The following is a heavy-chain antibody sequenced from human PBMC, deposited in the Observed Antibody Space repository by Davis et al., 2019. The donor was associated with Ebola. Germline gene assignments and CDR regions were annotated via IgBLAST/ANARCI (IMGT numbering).Heavy chain of an antibody. V-gene: IGHV4-61*01. J-gene: IGHJ5*02. Sequence: GSLRLSCTVSGGSVSSGSYYWIWIRQPPGKGLEWIGYIYYSGSTNYNPSLKSRVTISVDTSKNQFSLKLSSVTAADTAVYYCARVMTTVTTGWFDPWGQGTLVTVSS. CDR2: IYYSGST. CDR3: ARVMTTVTTGWFDP. CDR1: GGSVSSGSYY. D-gene: IGHD4-11*01.